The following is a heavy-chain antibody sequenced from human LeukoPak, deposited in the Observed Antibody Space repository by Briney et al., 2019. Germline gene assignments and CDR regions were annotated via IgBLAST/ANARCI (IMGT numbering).Heavy chain of an antibody. J-gene: IGHJ4*02. V-gene: IGHV3-30-3*01. CDR1: GFTFSSYA. D-gene: IGHD2-2*01. Sequence: GRSLRLSCAASGFTFSSYAMHWVRQAPGKGLEWVAVISYDGSNKYYADSVKGRFTISRDNAKNSLYLQMNSLRAEDTAVYYCAREGAYCSSTSCYFDYWGQGTLVTVSS. CDR3: AREGAYCSSTSCYFDY. CDR2: ISYDGSNK.